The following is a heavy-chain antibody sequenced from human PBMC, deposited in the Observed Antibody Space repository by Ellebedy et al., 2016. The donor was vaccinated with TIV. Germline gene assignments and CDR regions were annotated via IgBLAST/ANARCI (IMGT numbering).Heavy chain of an antibody. V-gene: IGHV5-51*01. J-gene: IGHJ4*02. CDR1: GYSFTSYW. CDR2: IYPGDSDT. CDR3: ATRVGGSGWYYFDY. D-gene: IGHD6-19*01. Sequence: GGSLRLSXKGSGYSFTSYWIGWVRQMPGKGLEWMGIIYPGDSDTRYSPSFQGQVTISADKSISTAYLQWSSLKASDTAMYYCATRVGGSGWYYFDYWGQGTLVTVSS.